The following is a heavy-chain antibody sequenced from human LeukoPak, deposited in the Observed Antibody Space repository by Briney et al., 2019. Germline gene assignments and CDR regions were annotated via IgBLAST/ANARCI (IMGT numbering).Heavy chain of an antibody. J-gene: IGHJ4*02. V-gene: IGHV3-11*06. CDR1: GFPFNEYS. Sequence: GGSLRLSCAASGFPFNEYSMNWVRQAPGKGLEWISYIGISSGNTKYADSVKGRFTISGDNAKKSLYLRMYSLRVEDTAVYYCARDHNYAFDNWGQGTLVTVSS. D-gene: IGHD1-1*01. CDR3: ARDHNYAFDN. CDR2: IGISSGNT.